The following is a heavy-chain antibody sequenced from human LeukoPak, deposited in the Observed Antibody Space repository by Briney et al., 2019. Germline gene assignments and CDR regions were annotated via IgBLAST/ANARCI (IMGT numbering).Heavy chain of an antibody. D-gene: IGHD2-2*01. J-gene: IGHJ4*02. CDR2: ISGYNGNT. CDR3: AREYCSTTRCYMADY. V-gene: IGHV1-18*01. Sequence: ASVRVSCKASGYRFTSYGISWVRQAPGQGLEWMGWISGYNGNTNYAQKLQGRVTMTTDTSTSTAYMELRSLRSDDTAVYYCAREYCSTTRCYMADYWGQGTLVTVSS. CDR1: GYRFTSYG.